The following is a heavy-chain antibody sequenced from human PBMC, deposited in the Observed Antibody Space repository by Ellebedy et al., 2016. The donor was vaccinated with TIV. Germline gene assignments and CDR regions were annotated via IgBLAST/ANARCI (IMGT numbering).Heavy chain of an antibody. Sequence: AASVKVSCKVSGYSLTDLSIHWVRQAPGQGLEWMGWINPNSGGTNYAQKFQGRVTMTRDTSISTTYMELSSLTSDDTAVYYCSRERDASMASYYYYGLDVWGQGTTVTVSS. CDR1: GYSLTDLS. D-gene: IGHD5-18*01. CDR2: INPNSGGT. CDR3: SRERDASMASYYYYGLDV. J-gene: IGHJ6*02. V-gene: IGHV1-2*02.